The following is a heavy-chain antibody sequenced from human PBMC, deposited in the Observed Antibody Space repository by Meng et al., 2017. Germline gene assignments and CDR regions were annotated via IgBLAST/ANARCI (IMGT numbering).Heavy chain of an antibody. CDR3: ARGFAPVAPGAFDY. Sequence: QVQLQQSGPGLVKPSQTLSLTCAISGDSVSSNRAAWNWIRQSPSRGLEWLGRTYYGSKWSHDYAVSVKNRIIINADTSKNQFSLQLNSVTPGDTAVYYCARGFAPVAPGAFDYWGQGALVTVSS. D-gene: IGHD2-2*01. CDR2: TYYGSKWSH. V-gene: IGHV6-1*01. CDR1: GDSVSSNRAA. J-gene: IGHJ4*02.